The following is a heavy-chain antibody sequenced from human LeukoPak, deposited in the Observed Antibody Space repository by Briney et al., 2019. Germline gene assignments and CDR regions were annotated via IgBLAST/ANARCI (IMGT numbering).Heavy chain of an antibody. CDR1: SGSISSGDYY. V-gene: IGHV4-30-4*08. J-gene: IGHJ4*02. CDR2: ISYTGTT. D-gene: IGHD2-21*02. CDR3: ARLGTAPFDY. Sequence: PSETLSLTCTVSSGSISSGDYYWSWIRQPPGKGLEWIRYISYTGTTYYNPSLKSRVTISEDTSKNLFSLNLSSVTAADTAVYYCARLGTAPFDYWGQGTLVTVSS.